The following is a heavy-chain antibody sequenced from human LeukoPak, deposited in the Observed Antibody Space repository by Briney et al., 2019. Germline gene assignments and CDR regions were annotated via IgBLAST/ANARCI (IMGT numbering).Heavy chain of an antibody. CDR3: ARDSGSYYPFDY. CDR2: IRHTGST. D-gene: IGHD1-26*01. Sequence: SETLSLTCGVYGGSFSGYYWSWIRQPPGKGLEWIGQIRHTGSTAYNPSLRSRVTISGDTSKNQFSLKLSSVTAADTAVYYCARDSGSYYPFDYWGQGTLVTVSS. CDR1: GGSFSGYY. V-gene: IGHV4-34*01. J-gene: IGHJ4*02.